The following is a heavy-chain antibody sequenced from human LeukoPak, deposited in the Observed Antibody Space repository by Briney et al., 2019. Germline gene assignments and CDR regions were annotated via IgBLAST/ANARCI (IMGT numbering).Heavy chain of an antibody. V-gene: IGHV4-59*08. CDR1: GGSISSYY. J-gene: IGHJ4*02. CDR3: ARHPYSSGLYGEFDY. Sequence: SETLSLTCTVSGGSISSYYWSWVRQPPGKGLEWVGHIYYSGSTNYTPSLKSRVTISVDTSKNQFSLKLSSVTAADTAVYYCARHPYSSGLYGEFDYWGQGTLVTVSS. CDR2: IYYSGST. D-gene: IGHD6-19*01.